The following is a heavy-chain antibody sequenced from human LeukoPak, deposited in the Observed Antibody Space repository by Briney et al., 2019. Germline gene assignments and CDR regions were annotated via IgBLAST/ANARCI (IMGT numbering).Heavy chain of an antibody. Sequence: SGGSLRLSCAASGFTFSDYSMRWVRQAPGKGLEWVSSISGTGDVSKYADSVKGRFTISRDNSKNTLYLQVNSLRAEETVVYYCAKAFVPYYYGMDVWGQGTTVTVS. J-gene: IGHJ6*02. V-gene: IGHV3-23*01. CDR3: AKAFVPYYYGMDV. D-gene: IGHD2/OR15-2a*01. CDR2: ISGTGDVS. CDR1: GFTFSDYS.